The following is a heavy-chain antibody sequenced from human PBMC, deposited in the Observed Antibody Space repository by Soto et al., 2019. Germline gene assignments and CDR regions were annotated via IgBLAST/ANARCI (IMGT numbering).Heavy chain of an antibody. Sequence: GESLKISCKGSGYNFANYWIGWVRQMPGKGLEWMGIIYPGNSDTRYSPSFQGQVTISADTSISTAYLEWSSLKASDTAMYYCARTSADGKYYYGMDVWGQGTTVTVSS. D-gene: IGHD6-13*01. V-gene: IGHV5-51*01. CDR2: IYPGNSDT. J-gene: IGHJ6*02. CDR3: ARTSADGKYYYGMDV. CDR1: GYNFANYW.